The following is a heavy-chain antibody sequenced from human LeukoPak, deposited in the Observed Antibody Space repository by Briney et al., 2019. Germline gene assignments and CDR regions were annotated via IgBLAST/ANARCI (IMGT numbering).Heavy chain of an antibody. CDR2: ISAYNGNT. V-gene: IGHV1-18*01. Sequence: ASVKVSCKASGYTFTSYGISWVRQAPGQGLEWMGWISAYNGNTNSAQKLQGRITMTTDTSTSTAHMELRSLRSDDTAVYYCARDSAWYTAYFDFWGQGTLVTVSS. CDR3: ARDSAWYTAYFDF. CDR1: GYTFTSYG. J-gene: IGHJ4*02. D-gene: IGHD6-19*01.